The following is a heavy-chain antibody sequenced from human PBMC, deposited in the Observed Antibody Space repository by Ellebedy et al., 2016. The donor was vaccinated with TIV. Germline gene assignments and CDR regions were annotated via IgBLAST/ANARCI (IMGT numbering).Heavy chain of an antibody. Sequence: SETLSLTCNVSGASISSYYWSWIRQPPGKGLEWIGYMSYSGSTNYNPSLKSRVTISVDTSKGQFSLKLTSATAADTAVYYCASPASGRSDLGRGLYFENWGQGTLVTVSS. V-gene: IGHV4-59*08. D-gene: IGHD1-26*01. J-gene: IGHJ4*02. CDR3: ASPASGRSDLGRGLYFEN. CDR1: GASISSYY. CDR2: MSYSGST.